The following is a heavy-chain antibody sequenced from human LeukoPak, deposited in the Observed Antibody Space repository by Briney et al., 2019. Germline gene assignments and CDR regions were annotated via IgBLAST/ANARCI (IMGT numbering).Heavy chain of an antibody. CDR2: IKQDGSEK. V-gene: IGHV3-7*01. D-gene: IGHD3-16*01. J-gene: IGHJ4*02. Sequence: SGGSLRLSCAASGFTFRSYWMSWVRQAPGKGPEWVANIKQDGSEKYYVDSVKGRFTISRDNAKNSLYLQMNSLRAEDTAVYYCGRALGGGPLDYWGQGTLVTVSS. CDR1: GFTFRSYW. CDR3: GRALGGGPLDY.